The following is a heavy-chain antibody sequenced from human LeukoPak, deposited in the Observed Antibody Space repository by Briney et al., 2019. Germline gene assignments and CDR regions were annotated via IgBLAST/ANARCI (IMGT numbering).Heavy chain of an antibody. CDR3: ARDSDSSGWYSHSFDY. D-gene: IGHD6-19*01. CDR1: GFAFSSYW. CDR2: INSAGSST. J-gene: IGHJ4*02. V-gene: IGHV3-74*01. Sequence: GGSLRLSCAASGFAFSSYWMHWVRQAPGKGLVWVSGINSAGSSTSYADSVKGRFTISRDNAKNTPYLQMNSLRAEDTAVYYCARDSDSSGWYSHSFDYWGQGTLVTVSS.